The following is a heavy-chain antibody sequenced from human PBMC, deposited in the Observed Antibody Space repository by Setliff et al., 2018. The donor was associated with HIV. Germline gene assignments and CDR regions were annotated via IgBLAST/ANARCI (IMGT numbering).Heavy chain of an antibody. CDR2: INHSGST. D-gene: IGHD6-13*01. Sequence: SETLSLTCAVYGGSFSNYYWTWIRQPPGKGLEWLGEINHSGSTNYNPSLKSRVTISVDTSKNHFSLKLSSVTAADTAVYYCARTYSSSWYSSHLWVDYWGQGTLVTISS. CDR1: GGSFSNYY. CDR3: ARTYSSSWYSSHLWVDY. J-gene: IGHJ4*02. V-gene: IGHV4-34*01.